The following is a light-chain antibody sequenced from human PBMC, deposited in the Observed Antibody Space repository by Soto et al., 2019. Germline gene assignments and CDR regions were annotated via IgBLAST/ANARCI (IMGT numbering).Light chain of an antibody. CDR3: SSYAVTNIFV. CDR1: SSDVGGYNY. CDR2: EVS. J-gene: IGLJ1*01. V-gene: IGLV2-8*01. Sequence: QSVLTQPRSASGSTGQSVTISCTETSSDVGGYNYVSWYQQHPGKAPKVIIYEVSKRPSGVPDRFSGSKSGSTASLTVSGLQAEDEADYYCSSYAVTNIFVFGTGTKVTVL.